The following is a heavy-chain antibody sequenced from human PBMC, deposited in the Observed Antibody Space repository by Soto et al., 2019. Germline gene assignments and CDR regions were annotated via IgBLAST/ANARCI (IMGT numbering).Heavy chain of an antibody. CDR1: GFSVTSNKG. V-gene: IGHV4-4*02. CDR3: VRDSRYCTDGGCSIMPDALDV. CDR2: IYHSGDS. J-gene: IGHJ3*01. Sequence: QVQLQESGPGLVKPSGTLSLTCTVSGFSVTSNKGWRWVRQSPGRSLEWIGEIYHSGDSYHNSAFSGRVLISKDMAKNQTTLIMTSVSAADTPIFFYVRDSRYCTDGGCSIMPDALDVWGQGTLVTVSS. D-gene: IGHD2-8*01.